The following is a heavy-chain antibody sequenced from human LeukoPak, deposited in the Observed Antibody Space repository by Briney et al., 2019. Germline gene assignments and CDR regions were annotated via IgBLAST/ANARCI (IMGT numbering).Heavy chain of an antibody. D-gene: IGHD2/OR15-2a*01. V-gene: IGHV4-39*01. CDR3: ARQVSDYFYHYIAV. CDR2: IYYSGTT. Sequence: SETLSLTCSVSGGSISSSSYYWNWIRQPPGKGLEWVGSIYYSGTTYYNSSLKSRVTISEDTSKNRFSLMLTSVTAPDTAVYYCARQVSDYFYHYIAVWGEGTTVIVSS. CDR1: GGSISSSSYY. J-gene: IGHJ6*03.